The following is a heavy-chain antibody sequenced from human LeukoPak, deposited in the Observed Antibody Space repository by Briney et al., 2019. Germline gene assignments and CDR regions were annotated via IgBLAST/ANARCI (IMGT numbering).Heavy chain of an antibody. Sequence: GGSLRLSCVASGLNFNSRWMDWVRRAPGQGLEWVASIKEDGSETHYVDSVRGRFTISRDNDKNSLYLQMNNVRAEDTAMYYCAGDGGWWRFDFWGQGAQVTVSS. CDR3: AGDGGWWRFDF. J-gene: IGHJ4*02. V-gene: IGHV3-7*03. CDR2: IKEDGSET. CDR1: GLNFNSRW. D-gene: IGHD2-8*02.